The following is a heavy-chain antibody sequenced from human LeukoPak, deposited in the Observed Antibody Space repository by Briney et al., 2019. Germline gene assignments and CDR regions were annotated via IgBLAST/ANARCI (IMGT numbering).Heavy chain of an antibody. CDR1: GYTFTYRY. J-gene: IGHJ4*02. V-gene: IGHV7-4-1*02. Sequence: GASVKVSCKASGYTFTYRYLHWVRQAPGQALEWMGWINTNAGNPTYAQGFTGRFVFSLDTSVSTTYLQITSLKAEDTAVYYCARGDWLHDYWGQGTLVTVSS. D-gene: IGHD3-9*01. CDR3: ARGDWLHDY. CDR2: INTNAGNP.